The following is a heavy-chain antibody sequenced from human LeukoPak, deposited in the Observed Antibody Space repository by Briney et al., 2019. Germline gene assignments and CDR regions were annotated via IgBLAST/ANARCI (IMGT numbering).Heavy chain of an antibody. CDR3: TRGAGWLIDY. CDR1: DDSISDYY. D-gene: IGHD3-16*01. J-gene: IGHJ4*02. V-gene: IGHV4-59*01. Sequence: GSLRLSCTVSDDSISDYYRGWIRQPPGKGLEWIGYFYNSGRSTYNPSLKSRVTISADTSKNHFSLKLNSVTTADTAVYYCTRGAGWLIDYWGQGILVTVSS. CDR2: FYNSGRS.